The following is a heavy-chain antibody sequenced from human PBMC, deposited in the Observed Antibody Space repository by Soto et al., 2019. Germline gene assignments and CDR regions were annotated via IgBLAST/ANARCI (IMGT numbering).Heavy chain of an antibody. CDR1: GFTFSSYA. V-gene: IGHV3-15*01. Sequence: GGSLRLSCAASGFTFSSYAMSWVRQAPGKGLEWVGRIKSKTDGGTTDYAAPVKGRFTISRDDSKNTLYLQMNSLKTEDTAVYYCTTFREKYDILTGYSAFDIWGQGTMVTVSS. D-gene: IGHD3-9*01. CDR3: TTFREKYDILTGYSAFDI. CDR2: IKSKTDGGTT. J-gene: IGHJ3*02.